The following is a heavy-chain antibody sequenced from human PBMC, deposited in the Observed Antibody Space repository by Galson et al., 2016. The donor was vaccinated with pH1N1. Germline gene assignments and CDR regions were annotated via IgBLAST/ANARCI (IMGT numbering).Heavy chain of an antibody. Sequence: ETLSLTCTVSGGSLSSRNFYGGWIRLPPGKGLEWIGNIHYSGFTHYNSSLQSRVTISVDTSENQFSLRLSSVTAADTAVYYCASLVRGSYPDPLYYFDFWGLGTLVTVSS. J-gene: IGHJ4*02. V-gene: IGHV4-39*01. CDR2: IHYSGFT. CDR1: GGSLSSRNFY. CDR3: ASLVRGSYPDPLYYFDF. D-gene: IGHD1-26*01.